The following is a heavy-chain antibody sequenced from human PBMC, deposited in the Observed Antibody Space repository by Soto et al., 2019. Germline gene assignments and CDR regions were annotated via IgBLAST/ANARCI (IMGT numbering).Heavy chain of an antibody. CDR3: TRETSPSWVPVFDY. CDR1: GFTFGDYA. CDR2: IRSKAYGGTT. J-gene: IGHJ4*02. V-gene: IGHV3-49*03. D-gene: IGHD3-10*01. Sequence: GGSLRLSCTASGFTFGDYAMSWFRQAPGKGLEWVGFIRSKAYGGTTEYAASVKGRFTISRDDSKSIAYLQMNSLKTEDTAVYYCTRETSPSWVPVFDYWGQGTLVTVSS.